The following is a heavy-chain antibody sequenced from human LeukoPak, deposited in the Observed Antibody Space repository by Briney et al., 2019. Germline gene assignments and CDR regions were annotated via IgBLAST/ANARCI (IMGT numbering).Heavy chain of an antibody. D-gene: IGHD1-26*01. CDR2: INPSGGIT. Sequence: ASVKVSCKASGYTFTNYYMHWVRQAPGQGLEWMGIINPSGGITNYAQKFQGRVTMTRDMSTSTVYMELSSLRSEDTAVYYYARVSVGATMLAYFDYWGQGTLVTVSS. J-gene: IGHJ4*02. CDR1: GYTFTNYY. CDR3: ARVSVGATMLAYFDY. V-gene: IGHV1-46*01.